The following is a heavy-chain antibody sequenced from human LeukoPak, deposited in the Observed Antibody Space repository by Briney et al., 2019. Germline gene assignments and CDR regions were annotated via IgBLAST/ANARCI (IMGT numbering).Heavy chain of an antibody. V-gene: IGHV5-51*01. Sequence: GESLKISCKGSGYSFTSYWIGWVRQMPGKGLEWMGIIYPGDSDTRYSPSFQGQVTISADKSISTAYLQWSSLKASDTAMYYCARPRRGAIVPDAFDIWGQGTMVTVSS. CDR3: ARPRRGAIVPDAFDI. J-gene: IGHJ3*02. CDR2: IYPGDSDT. CDR1: GYSFTSYW. D-gene: IGHD2-15*01.